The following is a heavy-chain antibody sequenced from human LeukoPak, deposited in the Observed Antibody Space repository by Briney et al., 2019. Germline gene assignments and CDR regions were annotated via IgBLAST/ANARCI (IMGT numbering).Heavy chain of an antibody. CDR1: GGTFNNDA. CDR3: ASLHCIDACHIRDR. J-gene: IGHJ5*02. CDR2: MIPVLNTA. D-gene: IGHD2-2*01. V-gene: IGHV1-69*04. Sequence: SVKVSCKASGGTFNNDAISWVRQAPGQGFEWMGQMIPVLNTADYAQKFEGKITISADTSTNTAYMELSSLRSEDTAVYYCASLHCIDACHIRDRWGQGTLVTVS.